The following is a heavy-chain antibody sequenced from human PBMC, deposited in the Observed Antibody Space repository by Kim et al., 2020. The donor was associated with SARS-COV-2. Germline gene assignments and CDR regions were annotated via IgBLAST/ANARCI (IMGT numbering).Heavy chain of an antibody. Sequence: GGSLRLSCAASGFTFISYAMHWVRQAPGKVLEWVSVISYDGSNKYYADSVKGRFTISRDNSKNTLYLQMNSLRADDTAVDYCARDPYYYASGRRAFDIWG. CDR3: ARDPYYYASGRRAFDI. CDR2: ISYDGSNK. D-gene: IGHD3-10*01. V-gene: IGHV3-30-3*01. J-gene: IGHJ3*02. CDR1: GFTFISYA.